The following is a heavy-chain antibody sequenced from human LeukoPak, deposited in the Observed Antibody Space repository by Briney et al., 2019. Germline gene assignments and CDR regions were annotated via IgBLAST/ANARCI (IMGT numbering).Heavy chain of an antibody. CDR2: IRSKGYGGTT. V-gene: IGHV3-49*04. Sequence: GGSLRLSCTASGFTFSDYAMSWVRQAPGKGLEWVGFIRSKGYGGTTEYAASVKGRFTISRDDSKSIAYLQMNSLKTEDTAVYYCSRDYYYDGSGYLFDYWGQGTLVTVSS. CDR3: SRDYYYDGSGYLFDY. J-gene: IGHJ4*02. CDR1: GFTFSDYA. D-gene: IGHD3-22*01.